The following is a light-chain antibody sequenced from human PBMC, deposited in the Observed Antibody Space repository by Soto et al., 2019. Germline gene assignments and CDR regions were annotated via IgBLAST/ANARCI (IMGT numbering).Light chain of an antibody. Sequence: VVLTQSPLSLPVTLGQPASISCRSSQSLVYRDGNTYLNWFQQRPGQSPRRVIYKVSDRDSGVADRFSGSVSGSHFTLKISRVEAEDGGVYYCMQGTRWLPYSFGQGTKLEIK. CDR3: MQGTRWLPYS. J-gene: IGKJ2*03. V-gene: IGKV2-30*01. CDR1: QSLVYRDGNTY. CDR2: KVS.